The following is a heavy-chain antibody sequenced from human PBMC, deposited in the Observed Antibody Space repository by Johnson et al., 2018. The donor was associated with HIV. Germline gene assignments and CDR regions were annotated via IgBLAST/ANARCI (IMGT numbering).Heavy chain of an antibody. J-gene: IGHJ3*01. Sequence: QVQLVESGGGVVQPGGPLRLSCAASGFIFRTNGMHWVRQAPGKGLEWVSFIQHDGSDKSYADSVEGRFTISRYNSKNTLYLQMNSLRTEDTALYYCEKDGGRWSYSFDVWGQGTMVTVSS. D-gene: IGHD3-16*01. CDR2: IQHDGSDK. CDR1: GFIFRTNG. CDR3: EKDGGRWSYSFDV. V-gene: IGHV3-30*02.